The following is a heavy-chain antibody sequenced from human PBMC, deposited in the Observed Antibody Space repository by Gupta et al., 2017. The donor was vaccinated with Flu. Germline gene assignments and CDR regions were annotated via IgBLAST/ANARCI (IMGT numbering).Heavy chain of an antibody. J-gene: IGHJ2*01. V-gene: IGHV3-74*01. CDR1: GFTFSSYW. CDR3: ASTYYYDSSGYWEDPEAWYFDL. D-gene: IGHD3-22*01. CDR2: INSDGSST. Sequence: EVQLVESGGGLVQPGGSLRLSCAASGFTFSSYWMHLVRQAPGKGLVWVSRINSDGSSTSYADSVKGRFTISRDNAKNTLYLQMNSLRAEDTAVYYCASTYYYDSSGYWEDPEAWYFDLWGRGTLVTVSS.